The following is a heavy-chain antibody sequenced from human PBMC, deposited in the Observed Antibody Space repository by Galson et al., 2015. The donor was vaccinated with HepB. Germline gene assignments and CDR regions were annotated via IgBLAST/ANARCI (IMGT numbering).Heavy chain of an antibody. CDR2: IRASGNRP. CDR1: GFTFGLFW. D-gene: IGHD1-1*01. CDR3: AKGTTDIDY. V-gene: IGHV3-23*01. Sequence: SLRNAWAGPGFTFGLFWMNWFRQDPGKGLECASAIRASGNRPDHEASAKARSTISIDNSKNMLYMQMNNLRAEDTAVNYRAKGTTDIDYWVQGTQVTFSS. J-gene: IGHJ4*02.